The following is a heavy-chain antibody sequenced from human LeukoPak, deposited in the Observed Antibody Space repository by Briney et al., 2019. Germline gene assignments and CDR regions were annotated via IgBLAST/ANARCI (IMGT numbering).Heavy chain of an antibody. Sequence: RWSGPALVKPTQTLTLTCTFSGFSLDTRQMCVVWIRQSPGKALEWLARIDWDDEMFYSKSLRTRLSISKDTSKNQVVLTVNNMHPVDTGIYYCARMTPDSPSFDFWGQGILVTVSS. CDR1: GFSLDTRQMC. J-gene: IGHJ4*02. CDR3: ARMTPDSPSFDF. D-gene: IGHD1-14*01. V-gene: IGHV2-70*17. CDR2: IDWDDEM.